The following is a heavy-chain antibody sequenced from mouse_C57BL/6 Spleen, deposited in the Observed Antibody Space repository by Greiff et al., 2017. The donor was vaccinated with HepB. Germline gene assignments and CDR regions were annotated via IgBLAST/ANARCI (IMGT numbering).Heavy chain of an antibody. J-gene: IGHJ1*03. CDR3: ARAYYSIYWYFDV. Sequence: QVQLKQPGAELVKPGASVKLSCKASGYTFTSYWMHWVKQRPGRGLEWIGRIDPNSGGTKYNEKFKSKATLTVDKPSSTAYMQLSSLTSEDSAVYYCARAYYSIYWYFDVWGTGTTVTVSS. V-gene: IGHV1-72*01. D-gene: IGHD2-12*01. CDR1: GYTFTSYW. CDR2: IDPNSGGT.